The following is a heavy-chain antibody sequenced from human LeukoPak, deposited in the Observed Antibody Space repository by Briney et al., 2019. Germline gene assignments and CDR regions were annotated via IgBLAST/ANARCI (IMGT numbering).Heavy chain of an antibody. CDR1: GYSISSGYY. D-gene: IGHD6-19*01. Sequence: SETLSLTCTVSGYSISSGYYWGWIRQPPGKGLEWIGSIYHSGSTYYNPSLKSRVTISVDTSKNQFSLKLSTVTAADTAVYYCASHSSGWYDRDDAFDIWGQGTMVTVSS. V-gene: IGHV4-38-2*02. J-gene: IGHJ3*02. CDR2: IYHSGST. CDR3: ASHSSGWYDRDDAFDI.